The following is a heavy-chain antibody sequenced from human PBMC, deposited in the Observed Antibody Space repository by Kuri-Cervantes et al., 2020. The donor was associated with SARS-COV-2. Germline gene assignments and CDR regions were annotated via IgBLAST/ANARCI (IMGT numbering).Heavy chain of an antibody. Sequence: ASVKVSCKASGCTFSEYYIHWVRQAPGQGLEWMGWINPKSGATKYAQRLQGRATMTRDTSIGTVYLDLSSLRSDDTAIYYCVRFRYYDSIRNASDVWGQGTLVTVSS. D-gene: IGHD3-22*01. CDR3: VRFRYYDSIRNASDV. J-gene: IGHJ3*01. CDR2: INPKSGAT. CDR1: GCTFSEYY. V-gene: IGHV1-2*02.